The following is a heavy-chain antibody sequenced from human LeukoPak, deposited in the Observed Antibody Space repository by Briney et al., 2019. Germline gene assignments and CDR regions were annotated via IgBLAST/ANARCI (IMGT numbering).Heavy chain of an antibody. CDR2: INHSGST. D-gene: IGHD3-3*01. J-gene: IGHJ5*02. CDR1: GGSFSGYY. V-gene: IGHV4-34*01. CDR3: ARRSGHRNWFDP. Sequence: SETLSLTCAVYGGSFSGYYWSWIRQPPGKGLEWIGEINHSGSTNYNPSLKSRVTISVDTSKNQFSLKLSSVTAADTAVYYCARRSGHRNWFDPWGQGTLVTVSS.